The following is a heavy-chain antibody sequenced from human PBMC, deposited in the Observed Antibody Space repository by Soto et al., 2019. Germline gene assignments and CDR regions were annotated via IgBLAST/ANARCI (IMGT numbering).Heavy chain of an antibody. J-gene: IGHJ4*02. D-gene: IGHD2-15*01. CDR2: IYYSGST. CDR1: GGSISSYY. Sequence: SSETLSLTCTVSGGSISSYYWSWIRQPPGKGLEWIGYIYYSGSTNYNPSLKSRVTISVDTSKNQFSLKLSSVTAADTAVYYCARGAGVVVATKKTPFDYWGQGTLVTVSS. V-gene: IGHV4-59*01. CDR3: ARGAGVVVATKKTPFDY.